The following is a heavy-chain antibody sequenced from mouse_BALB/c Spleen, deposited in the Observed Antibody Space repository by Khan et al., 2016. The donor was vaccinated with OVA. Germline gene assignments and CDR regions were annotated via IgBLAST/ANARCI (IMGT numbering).Heavy chain of an antibody. Sequence: EVQLQESGPGLEKPSQSLSLTCSVTGYSITSGYFWNWIRQFPGNKLEWMGYIRYDGNSNYNPSLKNRISITRDTSKNQFFLKLNSVTPEDTATYYCARGGSSGPAWFAYWGQGTLVTVSA. V-gene: IGHV3-6*02. CDR2: IRYDGNS. D-gene: IGHD3-1*01. CDR1: GYSITSGYF. J-gene: IGHJ3*01. CDR3: ARGGSSGPAWFAY.